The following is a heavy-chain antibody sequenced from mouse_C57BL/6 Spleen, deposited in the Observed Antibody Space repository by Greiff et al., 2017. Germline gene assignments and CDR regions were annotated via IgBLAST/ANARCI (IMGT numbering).Heavy chain of an antibody. Sequence: VQLQQSGAELVRPGASVKLSCTASGFNIKDYYMHWVKQRPEQGLEWIGRIDPEDGDTEYAPKFQGKATMTADTSSNTAYLQLSSLTSEDTAVYYSTTDDYDYYAMDYWGQGTSVTVSS. CDR1: GFNIKDYY. V-gene: IGHV14-1*01. CDR3: TTDDYDYYAMDY. J-gene: IGHJ4*01. D-gene: IGHD2-4*01. CDR2: IDPEDGDT.